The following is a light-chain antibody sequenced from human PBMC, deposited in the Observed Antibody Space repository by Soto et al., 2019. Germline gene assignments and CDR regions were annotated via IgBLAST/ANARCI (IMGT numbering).Light chain of an antibody. J-gene: IGLJ2*01. CDR3: QSADRSATYVI. V-gene: IGLV3-25*03. Sequence: SSELTQPPSMSVSPGQTARITCSGDALARQNAYWYQQKPGQAPVLVISKDTERLSGIPERFSGSSSGTTVMLTISGVQEEDEADYYCQSADRSATYVIFGGGTKLTVL. CDR2: KDT. CDR1: ALARQN.